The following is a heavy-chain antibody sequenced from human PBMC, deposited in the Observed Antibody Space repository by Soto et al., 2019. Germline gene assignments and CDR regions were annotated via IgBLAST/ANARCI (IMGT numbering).Heavy chain of an antibody. V-gene: IGHV1-69*13. D-gene: IGHD6-13*01. CDR1: GGTFSSYA. CDR3: ARDSDSIAAAGYFDY. Sequence: GASVKVSCKASGGTFSSYAISWVRQAPGQGLEWMGGIIPIFGTANYAQKFQGRVTITADESTSTAYVELSSLRSEDTAVYYCARDSDSIAAAGYFDYWGQGTLVTVSS. CDR2: IIPIFGTA. J-gene: IGHJ4*02.